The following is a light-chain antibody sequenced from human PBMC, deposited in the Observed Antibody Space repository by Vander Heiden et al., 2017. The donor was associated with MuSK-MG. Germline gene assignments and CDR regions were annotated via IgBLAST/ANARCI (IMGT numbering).Light chain of an antibody. Sequence: EIVMTQSPATLSVSPGERVTLSCRASQSVNSNLAWYQQKPGQAPSLLVYGASSRATGTPPRFSCSGSGTEFTLAISSLQSEDFALYYCQQDHDWPLTFGGGTKVEIE. CDR1: QSVNSN. CDR2: GAS. J-gene: IGKJ4*01. CDR3: QQDHDWPLT. V-gene: IGKV3-15*01.